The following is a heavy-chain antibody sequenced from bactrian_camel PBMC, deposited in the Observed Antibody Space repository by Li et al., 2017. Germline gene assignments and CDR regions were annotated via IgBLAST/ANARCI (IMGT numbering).Heavy chain of an antibody. D-gene: IGHD7*01. V-gene: IGHV3-1*01. CDR1: GFNFGAYV. CDR2: IRPDGET. CDR3: KRPDGDY. Sequence: QLVESGGGSVQPGGSLTLSCVASGFNFGAYVMQWVRQAPGMGPDFEWVSGIRPDGETFYRRVVQGRFTISRDNAKNTLYLQMNDLRTDDTGMYYCKRPDGDYRGQGTQVTVS. J-gene: IGHJ4*01.